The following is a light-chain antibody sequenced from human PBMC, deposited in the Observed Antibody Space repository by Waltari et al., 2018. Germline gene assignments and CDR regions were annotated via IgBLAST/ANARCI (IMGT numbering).Light chain of an antibody. CDR1: QSLVHSNGNTY. CDR2: TVS. J-gene: IGKJ2*01. CDR3: MQGTHWPYT. Sequence: DVVMTQSPLSLLVTLGQPASISCTSRQSLVHSNGNTYLQWFQQRPGQSPRRLIYTVSNRESGVPDRFSGIGSGTDFTLKISRVEAEDVGVYYCMQGTHWPYTFGQGTRLDIK. V-gene: IGKV2-30*02.